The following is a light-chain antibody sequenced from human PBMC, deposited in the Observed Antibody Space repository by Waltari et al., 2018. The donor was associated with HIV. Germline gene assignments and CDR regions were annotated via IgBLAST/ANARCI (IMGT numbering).Light chain of an antibody. CDR3: QSYDSSLSAVV. Sequence: QSVLTQPPSVSGAPGQRVTISCTGSSSTIGAGYDVHWYQQLPGTAPKLLIYGNSNRPSGVPDRFSGSKSCTSASLAITGLQAEDEADYYCQSYDSSLSAVVFGGGTKLTVL. CDR1: SSTIGAGYD. V-gene: IGLV1-40*01. J-gene: IGLJ2*01. CDR2: GNS.